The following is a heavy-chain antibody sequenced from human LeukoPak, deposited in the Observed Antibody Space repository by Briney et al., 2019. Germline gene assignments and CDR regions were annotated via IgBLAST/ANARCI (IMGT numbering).Heavy chain of an antibody. J-gene: IGHJ4*02. D-gene: IGHD2-15*01. V-gene: IGHV3-30*18. Sequence: GGSLRLSCAASGFTFSSYGMHWVRQAPGKGLEWVAVISYDGSNKYYADSVKGRFTISRDNSKNTLYLQMNSLRAEGTAVYYCAKVHCSGGSCPIDYWGQGTLVTVSS. CDR1: GFTFSSYG. CDR3: AKVHCSGGSCPIDY. CDR2: ISYDGSNK.